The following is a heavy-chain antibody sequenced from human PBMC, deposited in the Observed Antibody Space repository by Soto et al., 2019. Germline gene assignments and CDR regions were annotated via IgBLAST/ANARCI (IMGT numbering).Heavy chain of an antibody. CDR1: GFTFSSYA. CDR3: AKGARADYDFWSGYYFAVYYYYGMDV. CDR2: ISGSGGST. V-gene: IGHV3-23*01. D-gene: IGHD3-3*01. J-gene: IGHJ6*02. Sequence: GGSLRLSCAASGFTFSSYAMSWVRQAPGKELEWVSAISGSGGSTYYTDSVKGRFTISRDNSKNTLYLQMNSLRAEDTAVYYCAKGARADYDFWSGYYFAVYYYYGMDVWGQGTTVTVSS.